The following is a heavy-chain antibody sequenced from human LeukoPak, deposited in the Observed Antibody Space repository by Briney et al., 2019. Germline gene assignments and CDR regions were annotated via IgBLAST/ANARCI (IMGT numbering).Heavy chain of an antibody. J-gene: IGHJ4*02. CDR1: GFTFSNYA. Sequence: GGSLRLSCAASGFTFSNYAMSWVRQAPGKGLEWVSVISPSGYAYNADPVKGRFTISRDNSKDTVYLQMDSLRAEDTATYYCAKSRSAMVRGVIEYWGQGTLVTVS. D-gene: IGHD3-10*01. CDR3: AKSRSAMVRGVIEY. V-gene: IGHV3-23*01. CDR2: ISPSGYA.